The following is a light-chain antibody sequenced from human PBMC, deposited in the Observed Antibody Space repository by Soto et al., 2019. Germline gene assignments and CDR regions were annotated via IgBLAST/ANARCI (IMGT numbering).Light chain of an antibody. Sequence: QLVLTQSPSASGTPGQRVTISCSGSSSNIGSNYVYWYQQLPGTAPKLLIYRNNQRPSGVPDRFSGSKSGTSASLAISGLRSEDEADYYCASWDDSLNGAVFGGGTQLTVL. CDR2: RNN. V-gene: IGLV1-47*01. CDR3: ASWDDSLNGAV. CDR1: SSNIGSNY. J-gene: IGLJ7*01.